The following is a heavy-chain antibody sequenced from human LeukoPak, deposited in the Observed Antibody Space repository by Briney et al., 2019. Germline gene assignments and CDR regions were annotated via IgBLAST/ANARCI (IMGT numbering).Heavy chain of an antibody. D-gene: IGHD2-15*01. CDR1: GYTFTNYG. V-gene: IGHV1-18*01. CDR2: ITTYNGYT. J-gene: IGHJ1*01. Sequence: ASVKVSCKASGYTFTNYGISWMRQAPGQGLEWMGWITTYNGYTNYAQKFQGSVTVTRDTSITTAYMELTKLRSDDTAIYYCAREYPGGWSRPVSSQHGGRGPLITVSS. CDR3: AREYPGGWSRPVSSQH.